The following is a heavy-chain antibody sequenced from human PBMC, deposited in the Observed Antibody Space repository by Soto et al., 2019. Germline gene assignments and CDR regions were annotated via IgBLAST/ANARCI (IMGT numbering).Heavy chain of an antibody. CDR2: IYYSGST. J-gene: IGHJ4*02. D-gene: IGHD3-10*01. V-gene: IGHV4-39*01. CDR3: ASRPYGSGSYYIPHY. CDR1: GGSISSSSYY. Sequence: SETLSLTCTVSGGSISSSSYYWGWIRQPPGKGLEWIGSIYYSGSTYYNPSLKSRVTISVDTSKNQFSLKLSSVTAADTAVYYCASRPYGSGSYYIPHYWGQGTLGTVSS.